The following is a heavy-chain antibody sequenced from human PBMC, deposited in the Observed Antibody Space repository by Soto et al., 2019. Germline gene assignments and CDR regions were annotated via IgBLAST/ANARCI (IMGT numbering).Heavy chain of an antibody. CDR2: IYHSGNT. CDR1: GGSIRNFY. Sequence: SETLSLTCTVSGGSIRNFYWSWIRQSPGKGLEWIGFIYHSGNTKYNPSLKSRVTISIDTSNNQFSLSLKSVTAADTAVYFCARAHAPTLPFDSWGQGTLVTVSS. CDR3: ARAHAPTLPFDS. D-gene: IGHD2-15*01. J-gene: IGHJ4*02. V-gene: IGHV4-59*01.